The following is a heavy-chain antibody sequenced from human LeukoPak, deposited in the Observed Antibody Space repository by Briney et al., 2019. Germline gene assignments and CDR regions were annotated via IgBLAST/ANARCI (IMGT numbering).Heavy chain of an antibody. D-gene: IGHD2-2*01. J-gene: IGHJ6*03. Sequence: PGGSLRLSCAASGFTFDDYTIHWVRQAPGKGLEWVSLISWDGGSRYYADSVKGRFTISRDNAKNSLYLQMNSLRAEDTAVYYCARDKVDIVVVPAKESDYKYYYFMDVWGKGTTVTVSS. CDR2: ISWDGGSR. CDR3: ARDKVDIVVVPAKESDYKYYYFMDV. CDR1: GFTFDDYT. V-gene: IGHV3-43*01.